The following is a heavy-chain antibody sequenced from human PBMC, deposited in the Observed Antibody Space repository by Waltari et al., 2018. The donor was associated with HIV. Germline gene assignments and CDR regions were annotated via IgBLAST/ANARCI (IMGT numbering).Heavy chain of an antibody. CDR1: GFAFSGSA. D-gene: IGHD3-3*01. CDR2: KRSRANNYAT. Sequence: EVQLVESGGGLVQPGESLKLSCAASGFAFSGSAIHWVRQASGKVLEWVAHKRSRANNYATADAASVKGRFTISRDDSKNTAYLQMNSLKTEDTAVYYCTRQGSMFGEDYWGQGALVTVTS. V-gene: IGHV3-73*02. J-gene: IGHJ4*02. CDR3: TRQGSMFGEDY.